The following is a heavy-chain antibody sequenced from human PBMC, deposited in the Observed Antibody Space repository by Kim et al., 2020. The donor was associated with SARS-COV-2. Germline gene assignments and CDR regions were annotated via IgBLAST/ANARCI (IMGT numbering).Heavy chain of an antibody. J-gene: IGHJ6*03. CDR2: INHSGST. CDR1: GGSFSGYY. CDR3: ARGRGPIAARYYYYYYMD. D-gene: IGHD6-6*01. V-gene: IGHV4-34*01. Sequence: SETLSLTCAVYGGSFSGYYWSWIRQPPGKGLEWIGEINHSGSTNYNPSLKSRVTISVDTSKNQFSLKLSSVTAADTAVYYCARGRGPIAARYYYYYYMD.